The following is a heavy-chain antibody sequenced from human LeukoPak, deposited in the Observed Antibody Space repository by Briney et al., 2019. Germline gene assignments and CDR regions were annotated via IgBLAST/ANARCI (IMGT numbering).Heavy chain of an antibody. Sequence: GMSLRLSCAASGFSFSDFGMHWVRQAPGKGLEWVAVIWYDGSDKYYADSVKGRFTISRDNSKNTLYLQMNSLRAEDTAVYYCARNWGSNLYETLDYWGQGTLVTVSS. CDR3: ARNWGSNLYETLDY. CDR2: IWYDGSDK. D-gene: IGHD6-13*01. V-gene: IGHV3-33*01. CDR1: GFSFSDFG. J-gene: IGHJ4*02.